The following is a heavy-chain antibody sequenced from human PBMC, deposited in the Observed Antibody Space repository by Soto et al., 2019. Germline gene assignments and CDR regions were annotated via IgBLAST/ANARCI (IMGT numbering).Heavy chain of an antibody. CDR2: IYYSGST. CDR1: GCSISSYY. J-gene: IGHJ4*02. Sequence: PSETLSLTCTVSGCSISSYYWSWIRQPPGKGLEWIGYIYYSGSTNYNPSLKSRVTISVDLPKNQVSLKLSSVTAADTSVYYCARRCGGTTREDFDYWGQGTLVTVSS. CDR3: ARRCGGTTREDFDY. V-gene: IGHV4-59*08. D-gene: IGHD1-26*01.